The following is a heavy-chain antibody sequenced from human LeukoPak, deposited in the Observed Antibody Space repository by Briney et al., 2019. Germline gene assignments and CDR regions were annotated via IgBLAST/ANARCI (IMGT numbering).Heavy chain of an antibody. CDR1: GFTFSNYG. J-gene: IGHJ4*02. V-gene: IGHV3-23*01. Sequence: PGGSLRLSCAASGFTFSNYGMNWVRQAPGKGLEWVSIITSGVGITYYADSVKGRFTISRDNSKNTLYLQMNSLRAEDTAVYYCATAPLSTTYSFTWEHDYWGQGTLVTVSS. CDR3: ATAPLSTTYSFTWEHDY. D-gene: IGHD1/OR15-1a*01. CDR2: ITSGVGIT.